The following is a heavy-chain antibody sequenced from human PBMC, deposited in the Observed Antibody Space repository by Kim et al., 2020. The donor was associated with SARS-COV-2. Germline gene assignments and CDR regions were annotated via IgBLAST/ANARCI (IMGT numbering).Heavy chain of an antibody. J-gene: IGHJ4*02. CDR1: GFTFSSYA. V-gene: IGHV3-33*06. CDR2: IWYDGSNK. D-gene: IGHD6-19*01. Sequence: GGSLRLSCAASGFTFSSYAMHWVRQAPGKGLEWVAVIWYDGSNKYYADSVKGRFTISRDNSKNTLYLQMNSLRAEDTAVYYCAKDLAVAGHTYFDYWGQGTLVTVSS. CDR3: AKDLAVAGHTYFDY.